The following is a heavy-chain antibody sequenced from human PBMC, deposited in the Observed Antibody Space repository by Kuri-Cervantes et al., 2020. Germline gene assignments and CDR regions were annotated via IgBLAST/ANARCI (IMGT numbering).Heavy chain of an antibody. D-gene: IGHD4-17*01. Sequence: GESLKISCAASGFSFSSHGMHWVRQAPGKGLEWVAAIWYDGSNRYYADSVKGRFFISRDNAKNTLSLQMNSLRAEDTAVYYCVRDGDGDYPIDYWGQGTLVTVSS. CDR2: IWYDGSNR. V-gene: IGHV3-33*08. CDR3: VRDGDGDYPIDY. J-gene: IGHJ4*02. CDR1: GFSFSSHG.